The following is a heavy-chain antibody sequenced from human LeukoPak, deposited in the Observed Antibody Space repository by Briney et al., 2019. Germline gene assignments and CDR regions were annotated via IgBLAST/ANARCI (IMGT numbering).Heavy chain of an antibody. CDR3: AKSDNGWFDY. V-gene: IGHV3-53*01. J-gene: IGHJ4*02. CDR1: GFTVSSDY. Sequence: GGSLRLSCAASGFTVSSDYMSWVRQAPGKGLEWVSVIYSGGSTYYADSVKGRFTISRDNSKNTLYLQMNSLRAEDTAVYYCAKSDNGWFDYWGQGTLVTVSS. CDR2: IYSGGST. D-gene: IGHD2-8*01.